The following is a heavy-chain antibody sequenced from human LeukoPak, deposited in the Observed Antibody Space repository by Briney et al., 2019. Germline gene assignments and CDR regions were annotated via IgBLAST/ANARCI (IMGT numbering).Heavy chain of an antibody. CDR2: ISYDGSNK. V-gene: IGHV3-30-3*01. Sequence: PGGSLRLSCAASGFTFSSYAMHWVRQAPGKGLEWVAVISYDGSNKYYADSVKGRFTISRDNSKNTLYLQMNSLRAEDTAVYYCARNQLAMRINWFDPWGQGTLVTVSS. CDR1: GFTFSSYA. J-gene: IGHJ5*02. CDR3: ARNQLAMRINWFDP. D-gene: IGHD1-1*01.